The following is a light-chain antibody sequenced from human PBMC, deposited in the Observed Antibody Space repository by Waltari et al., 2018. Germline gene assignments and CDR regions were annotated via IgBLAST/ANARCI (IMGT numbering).Light chain of an antibody. J-gene: IGKJ2*01. CDR2: KVS. CDR1: PSLVYSDGNTY. Sequence: VVLPPSPLSLPVPVGPPASLACRSRPSLVYSDGNTYLNWFQQRPGQSPRRLIYKVSNRDSGVPDRFSGSGSGTEFTLKITRVEAEDVGVYYCMQGTHHPYTFGQGTKLEI. CDR3: MQGTHHPYT. V-gene: IGKV2-30*01.